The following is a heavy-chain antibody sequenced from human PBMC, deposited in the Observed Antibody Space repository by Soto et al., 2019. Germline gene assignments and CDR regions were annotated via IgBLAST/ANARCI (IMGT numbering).Heavy chain of an antibody. D-gene: IGHD6-19*01. V-gene: IGHV3-33*01. CDR2: IWYDGSNK. CDR1: GFTFSSYG. J-gene: IGHJ4*02. Sequence: QVQLVESGGGVVQPGRSLRLSCAASGFTFSSYGMHWVRQAPGKGLEWVAVIWYDGSNKYYADSVKGRFTISRDNSKNTLYLQMNSLRAEDRAVYYCARDDGYSSGWYLLWGQGTLVTVSS. CDR3: ARDDGYSSGWYLL.